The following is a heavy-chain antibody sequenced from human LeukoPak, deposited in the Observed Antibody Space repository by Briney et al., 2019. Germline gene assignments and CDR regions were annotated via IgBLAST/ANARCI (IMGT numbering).Heavy chain of an antibody. V-gene: IGHV5-51*01. CDR2: IYPGDSDT. D-gene: IGHD3/OR15-3a*01. Sequence: GESLKISCKASGYSFNNYWIGWVRQMPGKGLECMGIIYPGDSDTRYSPSFQGRVTISADKSISTAYLQWTSLRASDTAMYYCARGMTGFYTLFDYWGPGTLVTVSS. CDR3: ARGMTGFYTLFDY. CDR1: GYSFNNYW. J-gene: IGHJ4*02.